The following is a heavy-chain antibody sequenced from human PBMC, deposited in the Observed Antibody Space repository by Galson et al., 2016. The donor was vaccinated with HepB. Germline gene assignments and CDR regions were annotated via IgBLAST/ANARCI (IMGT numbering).Heavy chain of an antibody. CDR1: GYTFTTYG. D-gene: IGHD1-7*01. J-gene: IGHJ4*02. Sequence: SVKVSCKASGYTFTTYGISWVRQAPGQGLEWMGWISAYSGDTNHEQELQGRVTLTTDTPTRTAYMELRNLGSDDTAVYYCVRDRDRTLDYWGQGTLVAVSS. CDR2: ISAYSGDT. V-gene: IGHV1-18*01. CDR3: VRDRDRTLDY.